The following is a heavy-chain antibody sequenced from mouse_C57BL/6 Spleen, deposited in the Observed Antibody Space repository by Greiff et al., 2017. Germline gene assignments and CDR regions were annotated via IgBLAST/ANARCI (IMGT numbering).Heavy chain of an antibody. CDR1: GYAFSSYW. J-gene: IGHJ4*01. CDR3: ARGRQGDYYAMDY. CDR2: IYPGDGDT. V-gene: IGHV1-80*01. D-gene: IGHD3-2*01. Sequence: QVQLQQSGAELVKPGASVKISCKAPGYAFSSYWLNWVKQRPGKGLEWIGQIYPGDGDTNYNGKFKGKATLTADKSSSTAYMQLSSLTSEDAAVYFCARGRQGDYYAMDYWGQGTSVTVSS.